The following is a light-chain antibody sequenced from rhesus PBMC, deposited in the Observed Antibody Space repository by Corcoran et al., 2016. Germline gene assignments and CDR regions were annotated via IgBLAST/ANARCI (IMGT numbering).Light chain of an antibody. Sequence: DIVLTQSPASLAVSPGQRATVTCRASERVTAFGKNLIHWYPQKPGQPPKLLHHRTAKRDTGVPARFSVSGSGTDFTLTINPLEADDGAPYDCRRTKVFPLTFGQGTKVEIK. CDR3: RRTKVFPLT. V-gene: IGKV7-13*01. CDR2: RTA. J-gene: IGKJ1*01. CDR1: ERVTAFGKNL.